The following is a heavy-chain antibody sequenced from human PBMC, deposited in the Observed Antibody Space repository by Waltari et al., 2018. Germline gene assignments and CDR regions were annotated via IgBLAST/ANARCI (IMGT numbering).Heavy chain of an antibody. CDR3: ARHVLGPPWYYYYGMDV. J-gene: IGHJ6*02. Sequence: QVQLQQWGAGLLKPSETLSLTCAVYGGSFSGYYWSWIRQPPGKGLEWIGEINHSGSTNYNPSLKSRVTISVDTSKNQFSLKLSSVTAADTAAYYCARHVLGPPWYYYYGMDVWGQGTTVTVSS. V-gene: IGHV4-34*01. D-gene: IGHD3-16*01. CDR2: INHSGST. CDR1: GGSFSGYY.